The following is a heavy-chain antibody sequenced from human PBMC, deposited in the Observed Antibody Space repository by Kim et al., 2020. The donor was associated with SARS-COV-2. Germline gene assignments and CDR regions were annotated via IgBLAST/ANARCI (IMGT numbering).Heavy chain of an antibody. D-gene: IGHD4-17*01. CDR1: GDTVSNNRGS. J-gene: IGHJ4*02. Sequence: SQTLSLTCAISGDTVSNNRGSWNWIRQSPTRGLEWLGRTYYRSKWHDGYAVSVQSRITINPDTSKNQFSLQLNSVTPEDTAVYYCARGDFGDNVGTFRYWGQGTLVTFSS. CDR2: TYYRSKWHD. CDR3: ARGDFGDNVGTFRY. V-gene: IGHV6-1*01.